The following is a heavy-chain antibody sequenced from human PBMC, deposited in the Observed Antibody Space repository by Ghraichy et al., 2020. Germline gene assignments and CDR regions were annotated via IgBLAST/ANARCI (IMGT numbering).Heavy chain of an antibody. Sequence: GGSLRLSCAASGFIFSNSWMDWVRQAPGKGLEWVANIRPDGREKYYVDSVKGRFTISRDNAKNSLYLQMDSLRAEDTGVYYCSMRLDYWGQGALVTVSS. CDR1: GFIFSNSW. CDR2: IRPDGREK. J-gene: IGHJ4*02. CDR3: SMRLDY. D-gene: IGHD6-25*01. V-gene: IGHV3-7*01.